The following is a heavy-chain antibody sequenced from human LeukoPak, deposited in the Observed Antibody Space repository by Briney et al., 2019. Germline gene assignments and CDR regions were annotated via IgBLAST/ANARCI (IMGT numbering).Heavy chain of an antibody. CDR3: ARDNYSYGLDY. D-gene: IGHD5-18*01. V-gene: IGHV4-30-2*01. Sequence: SETLSLTSAVSGGSISSGGYSWSWIRQPPGKGLEWIGYIYHSGSTYYNPSLKSRVTISVDRSKNQFSLKLSSVTAADTAVYYCARDNYSYGLDYWGQGTLVTVSS. CDR1: GGSISSGGYS. J-gene: IGHJ4*02. CDR2: IYHSGST.